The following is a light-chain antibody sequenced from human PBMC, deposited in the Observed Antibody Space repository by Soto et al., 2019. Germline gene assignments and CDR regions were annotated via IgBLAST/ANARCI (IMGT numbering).Light chain of an antibody. CDR2: DVS. CDR3: SSYTSSSTPV. Sequence: QSVLTQPASVSGSPGQSITISCTGTSSDVGGYNYVSWYQQHPGKAPKLMIYDVSNRPSGVSNRFSGSKSGNTASLTISGLQAEDEAVYYCSSYTSSSTPVFGGGTQLTVL. J-gene: IGLJ7*01. CDR1: SSDVGGYNY. V-gene: IGLV2-14*01.